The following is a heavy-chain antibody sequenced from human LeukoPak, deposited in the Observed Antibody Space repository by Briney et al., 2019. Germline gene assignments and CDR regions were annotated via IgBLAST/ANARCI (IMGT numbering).Heavy chain of an antibody. CDR2: ISPGDYTA. D-gene: IGHD3-22*01. V-gene: IGHV3-23*01. CDR3: AKDVASSYYYDSSGYPSAWDY. CDR1: GITFSSSS. J-gene: IGHJ4*02. Sequence: GGSLRLSCLASGITFSSSSMSWVRQAPGKGLEWVSAISPGDYTAYYADSVKGRFTVSRDNSKNTLYLQMNSLRAEDTAVYYCAKDVASSYYYDSSGYPSAWDYWGQGTLVTVSS.